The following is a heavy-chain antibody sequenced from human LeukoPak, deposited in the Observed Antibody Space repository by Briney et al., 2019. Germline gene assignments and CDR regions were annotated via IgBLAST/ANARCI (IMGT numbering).Heavy chain of an antibody. J-gene: IGHJ4*02. Sequence: GGSLRLSCAASGVTFSTYVMSWGRHAPGKGLEWVSDISGSGDNTYYADSVKGRFTISRDNSKNTLYLQMNSLRAEDTAVYYCAKGSGYDTDFDYWGQGTLVSVSS. CDR3: AKGSGYDTDFDY. D-gene: IGHD5-12*01. V-gene: IGHV3-23*01. CDR1: GVTFSTYV. CDR2: ISGSGDNT.